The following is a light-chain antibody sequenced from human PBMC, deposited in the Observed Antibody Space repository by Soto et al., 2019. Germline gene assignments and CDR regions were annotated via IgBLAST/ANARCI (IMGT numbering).Light chain of an antibody. CDR2: DAS. J-gene: IGKJ1*01. V-gene: IGKV1-39*01. CDR1: QSVSTY. Sequence: DIQMTQSPSSLPASVGDTVTITCRASQSVSTYLNWYRQRPGKAPSLLIYDASTLQRGVPSRFSGSGSGTDFTLTISNLQSEDFATYYCQQSYSTPRTFGQGTKVDIK. CDR3: QQSYSTPRT.